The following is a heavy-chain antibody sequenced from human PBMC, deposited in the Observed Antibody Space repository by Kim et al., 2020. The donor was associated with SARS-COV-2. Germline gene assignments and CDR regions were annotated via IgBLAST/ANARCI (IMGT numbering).Heavy chain of an antibody. CDR3: AREGGVLYGSGSFSEGIDY. V-gene: IGHV4-59*01. J-gene: IGHJ4*02. D-gene: IGHD3-10*01. Sequence: SRVTISVDTSKNQFSLKLSSVTAADTAVYYCAREGGVLYGSGSFSEGIDYWGQGTLVTVSS.